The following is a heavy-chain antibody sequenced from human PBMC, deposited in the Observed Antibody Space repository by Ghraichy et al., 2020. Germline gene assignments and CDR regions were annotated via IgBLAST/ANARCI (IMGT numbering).Heavy chain of an antibody. V-gene: IGHV4-39*01. CDR2: TGTMRYSGTT. Sequence: SQTLSLTCTVSGGSMNTNDFWGWIRQPPGKGLEWIGSTGTMRYSGTTHYNPSLTGRVTIAVDVSNNQFSLNRNSVTDADTAVYYCARRAEAYDGSGHFIDYGGQGTRVIVSS. CDR1: GGSMNTNDF. J-gene: IGHJ4*02. CDR3: ARRAEAYDGSGHFIDY. D-gene: IGHD3-22*01.